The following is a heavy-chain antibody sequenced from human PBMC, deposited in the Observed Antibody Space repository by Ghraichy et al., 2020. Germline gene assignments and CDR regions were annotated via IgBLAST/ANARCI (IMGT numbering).Heavy chain of an antibody. V-gene: IGHV3-74*01. CDR2: IKYDGSTV. CDR1: GFTFSSYW. Sequence: LSLTCAASGFTFSSYWMHWVRQAPGKGLEWVSRIKYDGSTVIYADSVKGRFTISRDNAKNTLFLQMNSLRDEDTAVYYCARDLSWVLFDVWGQGTPVTVSS. CDR3: ARDLSWVLFDV. D-gene: IGHD2-8*01. J-gene: IGHJ4*02.